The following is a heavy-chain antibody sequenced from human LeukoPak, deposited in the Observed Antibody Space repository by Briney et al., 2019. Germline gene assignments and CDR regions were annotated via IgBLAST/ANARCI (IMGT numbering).Heavy chain of an antibody. CDR1: GGSISSYY. D-gene: IGHD3-10*01. V-gene: IGHV4-59*08. CDR2: IYYSGST. Sequence: SETLSLTCTVSGGSISSYYWSWIRQPPGKGLEWIGYIYYSGSTNYNPSLTSRVTISVDTSKNQFSLKLSSVTAADTAVYYCARHRRLISGYYGSGSYSRYQKENWFDPWGQGTLVTVSS. CDR3: ARHRRLISGYYGSGSYSRYQKENWFDP. J-gene: IGHJ5*02.